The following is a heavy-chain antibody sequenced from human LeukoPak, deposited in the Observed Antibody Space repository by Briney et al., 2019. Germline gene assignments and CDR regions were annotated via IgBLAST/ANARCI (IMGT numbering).Heavy chain of an antibody. CDR2: INPSGGST. D-gene: IGHD2-15*01. CDR3: ASAAGSWYYFDY. J-gene: IGHJ4*02. V-gene: IGHV1-46*01. CDR1: GYTLTELS. Sequence: VASVKVSCKVSGYTLTELSMHWVRQAPGQGLEWMGIINPSGGSTSYAQKFQGRVTMTRDMSTSTVYMELSSLRSEDTAVYYCASAAGSWYYFDYWGQGTLVTVSS.